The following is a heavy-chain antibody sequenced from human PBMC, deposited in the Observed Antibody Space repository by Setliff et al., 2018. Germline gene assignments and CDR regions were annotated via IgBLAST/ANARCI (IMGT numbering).Heavy chain of an antibody. V-gene: IGHV3-11*04. CDR3: ARGKDYSDGSGYPIFQH. CDR2: ISSSGYTI. J-gene: IGHJ1*01. Sequence: GGSLSLSCEASGFTLDDYYMTWIRQAPGKGLEWISYISSSGYTIYYANSVKGRFSISRDDALNSLFLEMNSLRVDDTAIYYCARGKDYSDGSGYPIFQHWGQGTPVTVS. D-gene: IGHD3-22*01. CDR1: GFTLDDYY.